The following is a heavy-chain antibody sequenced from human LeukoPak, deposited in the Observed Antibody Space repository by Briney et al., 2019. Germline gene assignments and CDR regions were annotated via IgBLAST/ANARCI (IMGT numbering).Heavy chain of an antibody. V-gene: IGHV4-39*01. CDR1: GASIISTSHS. J-gene: IGHJ3*02. CDR3: ARSTTIPYHAFDI. Sequence: SETLSLTCTVSGASIISTSHSWGWIRQPPGKGLEWIGSIYYSGDTYYNPSLKSRVTMSVDTSKNQFSLKLNSVTAADTAVYYCARSTTIPYHAFDIWGQGTMVTVSS. CDR2: IYYSGDT. D-gene: IGHD2/OR15-2a*01.